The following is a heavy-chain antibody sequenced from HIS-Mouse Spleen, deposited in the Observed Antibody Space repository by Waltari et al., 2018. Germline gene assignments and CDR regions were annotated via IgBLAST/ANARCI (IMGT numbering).Heavy chain of an antibody. D-gene: IGHD3-22*01. J-gene: IGHJ3*02. Sequence: EVQLVESGGGLVKPGRSLRLSCTASGFTFGDYAMSWFRQAQGKGLGWVGFIISKAYGGTTEYAACVKGRFTISRDDSKSIAYLQMNSLKTDDTAVYYCTRVGVAYYDSSGDDAFDIWGQGTMVTVSS. V-gene: IGHV3-49*05. CDR2: IISKAYGGTT. CDR3: TRVGVAYYDSSGDDAFDI. CDR1: GFTFGDYA.